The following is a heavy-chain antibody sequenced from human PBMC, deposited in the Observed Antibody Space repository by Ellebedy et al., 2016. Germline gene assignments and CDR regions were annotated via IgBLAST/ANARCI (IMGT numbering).Heavy chain of an antibody. CDR1: GGSISSYY. CDR3: ATEGGDGYNSFYYYGMDV. V-gene: IGHV4-39*07. J-gene: IGHJ6*02. Sequence: GSLRLSXTVSGGSISSYYWGWIRQPPGKGLEWIGSIYYSGSTNYNPSLKSRVTISVDTSKNQFSLKLSSVTAADTAVYYCATEGGDGYNSFYYYGMDVWGQGTTVTVSS. CDR2: IYYSGST. D-gene: IGHD5-24*01.